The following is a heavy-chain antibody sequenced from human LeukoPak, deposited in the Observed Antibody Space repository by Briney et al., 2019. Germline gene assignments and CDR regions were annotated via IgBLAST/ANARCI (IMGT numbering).Heavy chain of an antibody. CDR2: IYPRDGST. J-gene: IGHJ4*02. CDR3: ARDQEGVDY. V-gene: IGHV1-46*01. CDR1: GGTFSSYA. Sequence: ASVKVSCKASGGTFSSYAISWVRQAPGQGLEWMGMIYPRDGSTSYAQKFQGRVTVTRDTSTSTVHMELSGLRSEDAAVYYCARDQEGVDYWGQGTLVTVSS.